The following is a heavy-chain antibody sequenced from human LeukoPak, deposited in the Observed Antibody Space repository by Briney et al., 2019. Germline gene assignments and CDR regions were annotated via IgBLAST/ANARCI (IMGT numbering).Heavy chain of an antibody. V-gene: IGHV3-15*01. CDR1: GFTFSSHE. CDR2: IKSKSDGGTT. CDR3: TTGTLTSDY. Sequence: PGGSLRLSCAASGFTFSSHEMNWVRQAPGKGLEWVGRIKSKSDGGTTDNAAPVKGRFTISKDDSKNTLYLQMSSLKTEDTGIYYCTTGTLTSDYWGQGTLVTVSS. J-gene: IGHJ4*02. D-gene: IGHD4-17*01.